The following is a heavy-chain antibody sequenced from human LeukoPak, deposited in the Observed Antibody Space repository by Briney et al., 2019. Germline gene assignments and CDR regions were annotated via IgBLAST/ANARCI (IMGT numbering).Heavy chain of an antibody. CDR3: ANYFDSSGYYFFDY. V-gene: IGHV4-59*01. D-gene: IGHD3-22*01. CDR2: IYYSGST. Sequence: SETLSLTCTVSGGSISIYYWSWIRQPPGKGLEWIGYIYYSGSTNYNPSLKSRVTLSVDTSKNQFSLKLSSVTAADTAVYYCANYFDSSGYYFFDYWGQGTLVTVSS. J-gene: IGHJ4*02. CDR1: GGSISIYY.